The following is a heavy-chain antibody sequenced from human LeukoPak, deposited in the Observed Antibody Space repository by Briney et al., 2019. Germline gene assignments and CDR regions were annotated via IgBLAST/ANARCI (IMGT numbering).Heavy chain of an antibody. CDR2: IYHSGST. CDR1: GGSISSGGYY. J-gene: IGHJ4*02. Sequence: SETLSLTCTVSGGSISSGGYYWSWIRQPPGKGLEWIGYIYHSGSTYYNPSLKSRVTISVDRSKNQFSLKLSSVTAADTAVYYCARDSWGGYGGNLRRDYWGQGTLVTVSS. D-gene: IGHD4-23*01. CDR3: ARDSWGGYGGNLRRDY. V-gene: IGHV4-30-2*01.